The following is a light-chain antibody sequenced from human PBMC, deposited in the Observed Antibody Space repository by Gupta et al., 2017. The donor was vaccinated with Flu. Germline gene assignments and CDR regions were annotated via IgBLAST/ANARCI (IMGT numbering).Light chain of an antibody. V-gene: IGLV3-10*01. CDR3: YSTDSSGNHRGV. CDR1: ALPKKY. CDR2: EDS. J-gene: IGLJ3*02. Sequence: SYELTQPPSVSVAPGHTARITCPGDALPKKYAYWYQQKSGQAPVLVIYEDSKRPSGIPERFSGSSSGTMATLTISGAQVEDEADYYCYSTDSSGNHRGVFGGGTKLTVL.